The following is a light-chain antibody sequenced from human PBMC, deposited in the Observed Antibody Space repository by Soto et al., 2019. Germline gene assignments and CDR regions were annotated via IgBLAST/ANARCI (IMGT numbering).Light chain of an antibody. CDR3: QSYDSRLSTLV. CDR1: NANLGTGYD. V-gene: IGLV1-40*01. Sequence: QSVLTQPPSVSGAPGQTVTISCSGTNANLGTGYDVHWYQQLPGTAPKLHLYDNDNRPSGVPDRFSGSRSGTSASLAITGLQVDDEGDYYCQSYDSRLSTLVFGGGTKLTVL. J-gene: IGLJ2*01. CDR2: DND.